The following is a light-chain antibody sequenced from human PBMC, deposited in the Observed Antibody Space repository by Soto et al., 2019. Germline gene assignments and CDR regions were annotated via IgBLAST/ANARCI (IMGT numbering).Light chain of an antibody. V-gene: IGKV1-5*03. J-gene: IGKJ1*01. Sequence: DIQMTQSPSTLSASVGDRVTITCRASQSISSWLAWYQQKPGKAPKLLIYKASSLESGVPSRFSGSGSGTEFTLTISSLQPDDFATYYCQQYNSYSVRTVGQGTKVDSK. CDR3: QQYNSYSVRT. CDR2: KAS. CDR1: QSISSW.